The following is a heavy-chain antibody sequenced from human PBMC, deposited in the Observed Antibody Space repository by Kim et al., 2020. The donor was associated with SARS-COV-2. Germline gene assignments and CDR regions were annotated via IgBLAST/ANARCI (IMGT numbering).Heavy chain of an antibody. J-gene: IGHJ4*02. V-gene: IGHV6-1*01. CDR3: TRDRFGLRGDLDY. Sequence: SQTLSLTCAISGDSVSSDSAAWNWIRQSPSRGLGWLGRTYYRSKWYYDYAVSGKSRITINPDTTKNQFSLQLNSVTPEDTAVYYCTRDRFGLRGDLDYWGQATLVTVSS. CDR2: TYYRSKWYY. CDR1: GDSVSSDSAA. D-gene: IGHD4-17*01.